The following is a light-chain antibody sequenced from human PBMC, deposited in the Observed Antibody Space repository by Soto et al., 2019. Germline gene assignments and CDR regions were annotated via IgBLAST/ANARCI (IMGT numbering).Light chain of an antibody. CDR2: AAS. Sequence: DIQMTQSPSPLSASVGDRVTITCRSSQSISSYVNWYQQKPGIAPRLLIFAASNLQTGVPSRFSGSGSGPDFTLTISRLQPEDFGTYFCQHTYSTPFTFGPGTKVDI. J-gene: IGKJ3*01. CDR1: QSISSY. V-gene: IGKV1-39*01. CDR3: QHTYSTPFT.